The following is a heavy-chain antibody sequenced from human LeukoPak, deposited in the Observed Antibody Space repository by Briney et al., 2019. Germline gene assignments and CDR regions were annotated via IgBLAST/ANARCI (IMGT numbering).Heavy chain of an antibody. D-gene: IGHD3-10*01. V-gene: IGHV3-23*01. Sequence: QTGGSLRLSCAASGFTFSSSAMSWVRQAPGKGLEWVSGISGSGDSTYYADSVKGRFAISRDNSQNTLYLQMDSLRAEDTAVYYCAREPGTTLLTRLYLWGQGTLVTVSS. J-gene: IGHJ4*02. CDR2: ISGSGDST. CDR3: AREPGTTLLTRLYL. CDR1: GFTFSSSA.